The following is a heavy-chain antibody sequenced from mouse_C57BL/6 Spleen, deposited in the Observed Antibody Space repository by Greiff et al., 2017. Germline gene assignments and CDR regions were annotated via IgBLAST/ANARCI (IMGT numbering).Heavy chain of an antibody. CDR1: GYAFSSSW. J-gene: IGHJ4*01. D-gene: IGHD2-5*01. CDR3: AISQYSNYYAMDY. Sequence: QVQLQQSGPELVKPGASVKISCKASGYAFSSSWMNWVKQRPGKGLEWIGRIYPGDGDTNYNGKFKGKATLTADKSSSTAYMQLSSLTSEDSAVYFCAISQYSNYYAMDYWGKGTSVTVSS. V-gene: IGHV1-82*01. CDR2: IYPGDGDT.